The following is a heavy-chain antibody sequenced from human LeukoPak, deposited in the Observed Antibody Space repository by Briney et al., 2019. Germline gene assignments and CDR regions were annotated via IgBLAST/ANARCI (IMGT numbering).Heavy chain of an antibody. D-gene: IGHD5-18*01. CDR1: GGTFSSYA. J-gene: IGHJ3*02. Sequence: SVRVSCTASGGTFSSYAISWVRQAPGQGLEWMGGIIPIFGTANYAQKFQGRVTITADESTSTAYMELSSLRSEDTAVYYCARGDRGYSYGYARSDAFDIWGQGTMVTVSS. CDR3: ARGDRGYSYGYARSDAFDI. CDR2: IIPIFGTA. V-gene: IGHV1-69*13.